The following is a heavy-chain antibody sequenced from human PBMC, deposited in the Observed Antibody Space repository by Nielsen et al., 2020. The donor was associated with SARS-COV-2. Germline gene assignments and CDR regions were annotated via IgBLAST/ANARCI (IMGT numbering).Heavy chain of an antibody. CDR1: GGSFTNFY. J-gene: IGHJ1*01. CDR3: ACDFWSGSLMRVY. CDR2: IQHSGTT. Sequence: SETLSLTCAVSGGSFTNFYCSWVRQPPEKGLEWIGEIQHSGTTSYNPSLKSRVTISVDMSKNQFSLKLSSVTAADTALYYCACDFWSGSLMRVYWGQGTLVTVSS. V-gene: IGHV4-34*01. D-gene: IGHD3-3*01.